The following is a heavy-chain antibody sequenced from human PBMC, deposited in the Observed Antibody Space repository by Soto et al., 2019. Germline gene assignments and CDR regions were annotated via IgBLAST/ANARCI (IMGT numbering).Heavy chain of an antibody. J-gene: IGHJ4*02. V-gene: IGHV4-59*01. Sequence: QVQLQESGPGLVKPSETLSLTCAVSGDSISTYYCMWIRQPPGKGLESIGYLYYGRSANYNPSLKRRVPLAVATVTNQSSLTLSSMPAADTAVYSCALRSMAVVPEYWGQGTLVTVSS. CDR3: ALRSMAVVPEY. CDR1: GDSISTYY. CDR2: LYYGRSA. D-gene: IGHD3-22*01.